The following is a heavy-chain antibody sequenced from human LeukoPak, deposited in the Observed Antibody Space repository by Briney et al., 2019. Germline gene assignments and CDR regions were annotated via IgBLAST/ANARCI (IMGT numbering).Heavy chain of an antibody. J-gene: IGHJ4*02. CDR3: ARGSINYNSGGYYDNPPLDY. D-gene: IGHD3-22*01. CDR1: GGTFSRYG. CDR2: IIPIFGTT. Sequence: GSSVKVSCKASGGTFSRYGITWVRQAPGQGLEWMGRIIPIFGTTNYAQKFQGRVTVTRDTSTSTVYMELSSLRSEDTAVYYCARGSINYNSGGYYDNPPLDYWGQGTLVTVSS. V-gene: IGHV1-69*05.